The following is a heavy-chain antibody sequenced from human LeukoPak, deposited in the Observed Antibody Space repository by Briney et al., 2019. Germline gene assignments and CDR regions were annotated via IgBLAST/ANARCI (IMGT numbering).Heavy chain of an antibody. D-gene: IGHD6-6*01. J-gene: IGHJ4*02. CDR1: GFTFSSYA. Sequence: GRSLRLSCAASGFTFSSYAMHWVRQAPGKGLEWVAVISYDGSNKYYAASVKGRFTIPRDNSKNTLYLQMNSLRAEDTAVYYCARDRSTQLYGPLDYWGQGTLVTVSS. CDR3: ARDRSTQLYGPLDY. CDR2: ISYDGSNK. V-gene: IGHV3-30-3*01.